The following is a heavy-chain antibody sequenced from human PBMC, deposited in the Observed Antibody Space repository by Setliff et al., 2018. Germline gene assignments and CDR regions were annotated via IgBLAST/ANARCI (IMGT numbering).Heavy chain of an antibody. V-gene: IGHV7-4-1*02. D-gene: IGHD3-10*01. CDR2: INTNTGNP. Sequence: ASVKVSCKASGYTFTTYAISWMRQAPGQGLEWMGWINTNTGNPSYAQGFTGRFVFSLDTSVSTAYLHISGLKAEDTAVYYWARASRFGTVVYKGDYYMDVWGKGTTVTVSS. J-gene: IGHJ6*03. CDR1: GYTFTTYA. CDR3: ARASRFGTVVYKGDYYMDV.